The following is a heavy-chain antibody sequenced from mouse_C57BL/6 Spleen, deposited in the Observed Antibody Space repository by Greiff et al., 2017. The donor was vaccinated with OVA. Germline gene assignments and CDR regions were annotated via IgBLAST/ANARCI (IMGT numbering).Heavy chain of an antibody. D-gene: IGHD1-1*01. J-gene: IGHJ1*03. CDR3: AINYCYGSSYFDV. Sequence: VQLQQSGPGLVQPSQSLSITCTVSGFSLTSYGVHWVRQSPGKGLEWLGVIWSGGSTDYNAAFISRLSISKANSKCQVFSNMNCLQAGDTAIDYCAINYCYGSSYFDVWGKGTTVTVSS. CDR1: GFSLTSYG. V-gene: IGHV2-2*01. CDR2: IWSGGST.